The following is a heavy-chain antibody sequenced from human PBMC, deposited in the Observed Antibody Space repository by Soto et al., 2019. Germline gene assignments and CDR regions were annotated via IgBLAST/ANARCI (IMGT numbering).Heavy chain of an antibody. J-gene: IGHJ4*01. CDR1: GFTFSSYW. V-gene: IGHV3-7*03. CDR3: AGDCSSTSCYAY. CDR2: IKQDGSEK. D-gene: IGHD2-2*01. Sequence: GGSLRLSCAASGFTFSSYWMSWVRQAPGKGLEWVANIKQDGSEKYYVDSVKGRFTISRDNAKNTLFLQMNSLTVEDTALYYCAGDCSSTSCYAYWGHGTLVTVSS.